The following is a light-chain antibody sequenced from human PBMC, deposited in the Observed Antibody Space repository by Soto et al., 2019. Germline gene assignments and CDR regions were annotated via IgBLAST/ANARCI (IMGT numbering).Light chain of an antibody. Sequence: EIVLTQSPATLSVSPGERATLSCRASQSVSSNLAWYQQKPGQAPRLLIYGASTRGTGIPARFSGSGSGTEFTLTISSLQSEDFAVYYCQHYNNWPPWTFGQGTKVESK. J-gene: IGKJ1*01. CDR1: QSVSSN. CDR3: QHYNNWPPWT. CDR2: GAS. V-gene: IGKV3-15*01.